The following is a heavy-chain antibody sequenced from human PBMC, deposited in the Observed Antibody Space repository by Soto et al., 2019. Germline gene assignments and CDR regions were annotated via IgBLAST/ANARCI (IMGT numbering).Heavy chain of an antibody. V-gene: IGHV4-34*01. CDR3: ASSSPDIVGVPAARPYYFDD. D-gene: IGHD2-2*01. CDR1: GGSFSGYY. Sequence: SETLSLTCAVYGGSFSGYYWSWIRQPPGKGLEWIGEINHSGSTNYNPSLKSRVTISVDTSKNQFSLELSSVTAADTAVYYGASSSPDIVGVPAARPYYFDDWGQGTLVSVSS. J-gene: IGHJ4*02. CDR2: INHSGST.